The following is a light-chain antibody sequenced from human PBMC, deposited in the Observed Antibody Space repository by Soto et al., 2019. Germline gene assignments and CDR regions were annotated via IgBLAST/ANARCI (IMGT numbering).Light chain of an antibody. V-gene: IGKV1-39*01. Sequence: DIQMTQSPSSLSASVGDIVTITCRASQSISTYLNWYQQKPGKAPKVLIYAASSLQSGVPSRFSGSGSGTDFTLTIGSLQPEDFATYYCQQSYSTPYTFGHGTKLEIK. CDR1: QSISTY. J-gene: IGKJ2*01. CDR3: QQSYSTPYT. CDR2: AAS.